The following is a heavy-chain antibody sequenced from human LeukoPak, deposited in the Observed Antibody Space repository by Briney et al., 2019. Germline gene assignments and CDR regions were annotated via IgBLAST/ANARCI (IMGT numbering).Heavy chain of an antibody. CDR3: ARGGIYSNYASYYYYYMDV. CDR2: IIPIFGTA. D-gene: IGHD4-11*01. J-gene: IGHJ6*03. CDR1: GGTFSSYA. Sequence: SVKVSCKASGGTFSSYAISWVRQAPGQGLEWMGGIIPIFGTANYAQKFQGRVTITADESTSTAYMELSSLRSEDTAVYYCARGGIYSNYASYYYYYMDVWGKGTTVTVSS. V-gene: IGHV1-69*13.